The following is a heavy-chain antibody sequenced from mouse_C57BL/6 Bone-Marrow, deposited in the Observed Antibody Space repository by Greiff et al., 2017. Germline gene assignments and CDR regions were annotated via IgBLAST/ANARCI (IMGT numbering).Heavy chain of an antibody. CDR1: GFNIKDDY. CDR3: TSITTVVDAY. CDR2: IDPENGDT. Sequence: LVESGAELVRPGASVTLSCTASGFNIKDDYMHWVKQRPEQGLEWIGWIDPENGDTEYASKFQGKATITADTSSNTAYLQLSSLTSEDTAVYYCTSITTVVDAYWGQGTLVTVTA. V-gene: IGHV14-4*01. J-gene: IGHJ3*01. D-gene: IGHD1-1*01.